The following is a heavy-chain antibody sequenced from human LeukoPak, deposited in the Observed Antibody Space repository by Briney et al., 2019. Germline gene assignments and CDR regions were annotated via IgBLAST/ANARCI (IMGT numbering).Heavy chain of an antibody. CDR1: GFTFSSYG. J-gene: IGHJ4*02. V-gene: IGHV3-33*01. Sequence: GGSLRLSCAASGFTFSSYGIHWVRQAPGKGLEWVAVIWYDGSKKYYADSVKGRFTISRDNSKNTLYLQMNSLRVEDTAVYYCARVELERTPYFDYWGQGTLVTVSS. CDR3: ARVELERTPYFDY. D-gene: IGHD1-1*01. CDR2: IWYDGSKK.